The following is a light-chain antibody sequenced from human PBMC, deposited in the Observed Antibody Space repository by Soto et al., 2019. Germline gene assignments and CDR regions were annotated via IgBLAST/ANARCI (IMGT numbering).Light chain of an antibody. J-gene: IGKJ1*01. CDR1: QSLLHSNGYNY. CDR2: LGS. CDR3: MQTLQSPVT. V-gene: IGKV2-28*01. Sequence: DIVMTQSPLSLPVTPGEPASISCRSSQSLLHSNGYNYLDWYLQKPVQSPQLLIYLGSNRASEVTVMFIGSASGTDFTLKISRVEAEDFGVYYCMQTLQSPVTFGHGTAVEIK.